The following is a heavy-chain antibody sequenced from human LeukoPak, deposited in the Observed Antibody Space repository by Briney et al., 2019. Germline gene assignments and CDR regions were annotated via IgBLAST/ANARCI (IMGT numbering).Heavy chain of an antibody. CDR1: GGSISSSSYY. CDR3: ARRYSTGPFDY. Sequence: SETLSLTCTVSGGSISSSSYYWGWIRQPPGKGLEWIGYIYYSGSTNYNPSLKSRVTISVDTSKSQFSLKLSSVTAADTAVYYCARRYSTGPFDYWGQGTLVTVSS. CDR2: IYYSGST. D-gene: IGHD1-1*01. J-gene: IGHJ4*02. V-gene: IGHV4-61*05.